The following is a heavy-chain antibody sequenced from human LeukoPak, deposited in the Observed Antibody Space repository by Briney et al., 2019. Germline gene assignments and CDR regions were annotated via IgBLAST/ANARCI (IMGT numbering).Heavy chain of an antibody. V-gene: IGHV3-48*03. Sequence: PGGSLRLSCAASRFTFSTFEMNWVRQAPGKGLEWVSYISDSATTIYYADSVKGRFTISRDNAKNSLYLQMNSLRAEDTAVYYCARVFGSGSSDYWGQGTLVTVSS. CDR2: ISDSATTI. D-gene: IGHD3-10*01. CDR1: RFTFSTFE. CDR3: ARVFGSGSSDY. J-gene: IGHJ4*02.